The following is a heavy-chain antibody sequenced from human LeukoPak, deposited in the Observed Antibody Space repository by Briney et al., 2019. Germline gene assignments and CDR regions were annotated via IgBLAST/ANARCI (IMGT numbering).Heavy chain of an antibody. V-gene: IGHV3-21*04. CDR3: ARARIEVSGTGAFDI. CDR2: ISDSSSYI. J-gene: IGHJ3*02. CDR1: GFTFNNYN. D-gene: IGHD6-19*01. Sequence: GGSLRLSCAASGFTFNNYNMNWVRQAPGKGLEWVSSISDSSSYIYYADSVKGRFTISRDNSENMLYLQMNSLRDEDTALYYCARARIEVSGTGAFDIWGHGTMVTVSS.